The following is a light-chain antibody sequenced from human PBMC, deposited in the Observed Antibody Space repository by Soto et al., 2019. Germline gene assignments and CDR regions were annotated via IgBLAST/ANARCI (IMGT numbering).Light chain of an antibody. CDR2: AES. CDR1: QSISTY. V-gene: IGKV1-39*01. Sequence: DIQLTQSPSPLSASVGDRVAITCLASQSISTYLNWYQQKPGKAPKVIIYAESNLQSGVPQRFSGSGSGTDLNLTISSLQPEDVATYFCQKSYRTPITCGQGTRLEIK. J-gene: IGKJ5*01. CDR3: QKSYRTPIT.